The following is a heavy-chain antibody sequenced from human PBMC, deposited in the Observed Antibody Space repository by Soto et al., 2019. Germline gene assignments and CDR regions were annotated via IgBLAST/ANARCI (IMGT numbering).Heavy chain of an antibody. V-gene: IGHV4-59*12. CDR1: GGSMISYY. D-gene: IGHD3-3*01. Sequence: SETLSLTCTVSGGSMISYYWSWIRQPPGRGLEWIGFIYYAGSTRYSPSFQGQVTISADKSINSVYLQWSSLKASDTATYYCARLGFNYDFLSGYYNVHHYYGIDVWGQGTTVTVSS. CDR3: ARLGFNYDFLSGYYNVHHYYGIDV. CDR2: IYYAGST. J-gene: IGHJ6*02.